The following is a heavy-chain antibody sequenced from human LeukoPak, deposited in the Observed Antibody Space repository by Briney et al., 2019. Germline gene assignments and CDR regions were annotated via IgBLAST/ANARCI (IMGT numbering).Heavy chain of an antibody. Sequence: GGSLRLSCAASGFTFSSYGMHWVRQAPGKGLEWVAFIRYDGSNKYYADFVKGRFTISRDNSKNTLYLQMNSLRAEDTAVYYCAKEGYSGSLYYFDYWGQGTLVTVSS. D-gene: IGHD1-26*01. V-gene: IGHV3-30*02. J-gene: IGHJ4*02. CDR2: IRYDGSNK. CDR3: AKEGYSGSLYYFDY. CDR1: GFTFSSYG.